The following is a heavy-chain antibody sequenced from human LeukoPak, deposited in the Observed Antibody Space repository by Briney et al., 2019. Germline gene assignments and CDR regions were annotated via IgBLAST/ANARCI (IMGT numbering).Heavy chain of an antibody. D-gene: IGHD4-17*01. CDR2: IHYSGAT. CDR1: GFTFSNYW. CDR3: ATKPNGDYYFDY. V-gene: IGHV4-30-4*01. J-gene: IGHJ4*02. Sequence: LRLSCAASGFTFSNYWMSWIRQPPGMGLEWIGYIHYSGATYYNPSLKSRVTLSVDTSKNQFSLRLTSVTAADTAVYYCATKPNGDYYFDYWGQGTLVTVSS.